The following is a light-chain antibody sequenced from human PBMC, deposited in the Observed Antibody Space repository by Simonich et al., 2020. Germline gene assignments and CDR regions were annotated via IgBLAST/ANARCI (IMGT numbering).Light chain of an antibody. Sequence: QSALTQPASVSGSPGQSITISCTGTSSDVGGYNYVSWYQQHPGKAPKRRIYDVSKGPSGVSNRFSGSKSGTTASLTISGLQAEDEADYYCSSYTSSSTWVFGGGTKLTVL. CDR2: DVS. J-gene: IGLJ3*02. CDR1: SSDVGGYNY. CDR3: SSYTSSSTWV. V-gene: IGLV2-14*01.